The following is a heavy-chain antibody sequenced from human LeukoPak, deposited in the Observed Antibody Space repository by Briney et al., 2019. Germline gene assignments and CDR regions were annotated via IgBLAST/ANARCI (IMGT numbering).Heavy chain of an antibody. CDR3: ARLPYCGGDCFNWFDP. CDR1: GYSFTSYW. V-gene: IGHV5-51*01. CDR2: IYPGDSDT. D-gene: IGHD2-21*02. J-gene: IGHJ5*02. Sequence: GESLKISCKGSGYSFTSYWIGWVRQMPGKGLEWMGIIYPGDSDTRYSPSFQGQVTISADKSISTAYLQWSSLKASDTATYYCARLPYCGGDCFNWFDPWGQGTLVTVSS.